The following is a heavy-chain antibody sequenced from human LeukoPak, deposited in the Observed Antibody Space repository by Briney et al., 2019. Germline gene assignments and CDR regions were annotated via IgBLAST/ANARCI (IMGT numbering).Heavy chain of an antibody. CDR2: ISSSSTYI. Sequence: GGSLRLSCAASGFTFSNYNMNWIRQAPGKGLEWVSAISSSSTYINNADPVKGRFIISRDDAKSSLYLEMNSLRAEDTAVYYCAKVGTGNQYGSGDFDSWGQGTLVTVSS. CDR3: AKVGTGNQYGSGDFDS. J-gene: IGHJ4*02. CDR1: GFTFSNYN. V-gene: IGHV3-21*01. D-gene: IGHD3-10*01.